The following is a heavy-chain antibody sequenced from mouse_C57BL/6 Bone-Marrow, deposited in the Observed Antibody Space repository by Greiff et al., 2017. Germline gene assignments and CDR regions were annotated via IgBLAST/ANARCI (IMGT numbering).Heavy chain of an antibody. CDR1: GYTFTDYN. CDR3: ARSFITTVVDAMDY. D-gene: IGHD1-1*01. J-gene: IGHJ4*01. V-gene: IGHV1-18*01. Sequence: VQLQQSGPELVKPGASVKIPCKASGYTFTDYNMDWVKQSHGKSLEWIGDINPNNGGTIYNQKFKGKATLTVDKSSSTAYMELRSLTSEDTAVYYCARSFITTVVDAMDYWGQGTSVTVSS. CDR2: INPNNGGT.